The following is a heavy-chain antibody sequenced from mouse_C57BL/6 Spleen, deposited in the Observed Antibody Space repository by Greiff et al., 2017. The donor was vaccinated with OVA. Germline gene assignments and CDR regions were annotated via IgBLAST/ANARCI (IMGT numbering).Heavy chain of an antibody. CDR1: GYAFSSYW. Sequence: VKLMESGAELVKPGASVKISCKASGYAFSSYWMNWVKQRPGKGLEWIGQIYPGDGDTNYNGKFKGKATLTADKSSSTAYMQLSSLTSEDSAVYFCARGNWGYAMDYWGQGTSVTVSS. CDR3: ARGNWGYAMDY. V-gene: IGHV1-80*01. D-gene: IGHD4-1*01. CDR2: IYPGDGDT. J-gene: IGHJ4*01.